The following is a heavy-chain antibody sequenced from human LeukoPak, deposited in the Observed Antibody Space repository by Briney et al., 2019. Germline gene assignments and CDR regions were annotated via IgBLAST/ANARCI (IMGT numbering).Heavy chain of an antibody. V-gene: IGHV1-58*02. J-gene: IGHJ4*02. D-gene: IGHD3-3*01. CDR1: GFTFTSSA. Sequence: AASVKVSCKASGFTFTSSAMQWVRQARGQRLEWIGWIVVGSGNTNYAQKFQERVTITRDMSTSTAYMELSRLRSDDTAVYYCARGSRGVDDFWSGYTIFDYWGQGTLVTVSS. CDR2: IVVGSGNT. CDR3: ARGSRGVDDFWSGYTIFDY.